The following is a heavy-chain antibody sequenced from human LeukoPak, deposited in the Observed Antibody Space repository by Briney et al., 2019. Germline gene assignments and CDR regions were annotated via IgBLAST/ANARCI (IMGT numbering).Heavy chain of an antibody. J-gene: IGHJ2*01. CDR1: GGSISHYF. V-gene: IGHV4-59*08. Sequence: PSETLSLTCTVSGGSISHYFWSWIRQPPGKALEWIGYIYYSGSTNYNPSLKSRVTISVDTSKNQFFLKLSSVTAADTAVYYCAKTVAGYWYFDLWGRGTLVTVSS. CDR2: IYYSGST. D-gene: IGHD6-19*01. CDR3: AKTVAGYWYFDL.